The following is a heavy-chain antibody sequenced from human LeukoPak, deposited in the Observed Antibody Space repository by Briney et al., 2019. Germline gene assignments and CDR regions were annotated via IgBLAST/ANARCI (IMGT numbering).Heavy chain of an antibody. Sequence: GGSLRLSCIVSGFSFSSNWMSWVRQAPGKGLEWVANIKYDGREKYYVDSVKGQFTISRDNAKNSLYLQMNSLRVEDTAVYYCARSPGGQGTLVTVSS. CDR3: ARSP. J-gene: IGHJ5*02. CDR1: GFSFSSNW. CDR2: IKYDGREK. V-gene: IGHV3-7*01.